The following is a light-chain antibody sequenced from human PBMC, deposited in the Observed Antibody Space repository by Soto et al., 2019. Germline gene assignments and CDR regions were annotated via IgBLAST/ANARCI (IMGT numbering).Light chain of an antibody. CDR1: QGIRNE. V-gene: IGKV1-6*01. Sequence: AIQMTQSPSSLSASPGDRVTITCRASQGIRNESGWYQQKPGKAPKLLIYAASTLQSGVPSRFSGSGSGTDFTLTISCLQPEDFATYYCQQYYNYPWTFGQGTKVEIK. CDR2: AAS. J-gene: IGKJ1*01. CDR3: QQYYNYPWT.